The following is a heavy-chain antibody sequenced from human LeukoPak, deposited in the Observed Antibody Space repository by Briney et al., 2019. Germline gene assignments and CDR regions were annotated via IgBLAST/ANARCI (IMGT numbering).Heavy chain of an antibody. D-gene: IGHD2-21*02. V-gene: IGHV1-69*13. CDR2: IIPIFGRT. CDR1: GGTFGRHG. J-gene: IGHJ3*02. Sequence: SVKVSCKSSGGTFGRHGISWVRQAPGQGLEWMGGIIPIFGRTNYAQKFQDRVTITADESRTTAYMDMSSLEYDDTAIYYCARGVVVTAAEVAFDIWGQGTMLTVSS. CDR3: ARGVVVTAAEVAFDI.